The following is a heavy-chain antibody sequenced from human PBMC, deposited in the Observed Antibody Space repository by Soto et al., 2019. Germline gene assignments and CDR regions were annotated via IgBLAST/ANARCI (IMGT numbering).Heavy chain of an antibody. J-gene: IGHJ5*02. CDR1: GFTFSSYE. D-gene: IGHD6-6*01. Sequence: EVHLVESGGGLVQPGGSLRLSCSASGFTFSSYEMNWFRQAPGKGLEWVSYISSSGSNIYYADSVKGRLTISRDNDKNSLYMQMNSLRAEDTAVYYCAILRYSSSWRGWFAPWGQGTLVTVSS. CDR3: AILRYSSSWRGWFAP. CDR2: ISSSGSNI. V-gene: IGHV3-48*03.